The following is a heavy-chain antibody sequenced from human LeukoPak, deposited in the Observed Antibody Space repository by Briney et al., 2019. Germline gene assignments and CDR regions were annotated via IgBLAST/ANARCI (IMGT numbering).Heavy chain of an antibody. V-gene: IGHV4-39*02. CDR2: IYYSGST. Sequence: SETLSLTCTLSGGSISSSNYYWGWIRQPPGKGLEWIGTIYYSGSTYYNPSLKSRVTTAVDTSKNQFSLNLSSLTAADTAVYYCARGKQYCAGGSCSKYYFDYWGQGTLVTVSS. CDR3: ARGKQYCAGGSCSKYYFDY. J-gene: IGHJ4*02. CDR1: GGSISSSNYY. D-gene: IGHD2-15*01.